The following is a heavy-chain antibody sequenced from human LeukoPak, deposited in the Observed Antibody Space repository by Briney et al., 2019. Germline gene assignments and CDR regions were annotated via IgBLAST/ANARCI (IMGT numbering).Heavy chain of an antibody. CDR2: ISGSGGST. V-gene: IGHV3-23*01. CDR3: ARPITMVRGVIIADAFDI. Sequence: GGSLRLSCAASGFTFSSYAMSWVRQAPGKGLEWVSAISGSGGSTYYADSVKGRFTISRDNAKNSLYLQMNSLRAEDTAVYYCARPITMVRGVIIADAFDIWGQGTMVTVSS. CDR1: GFTFSSYA. D-gene: IGHD3-10*01. J-gene: IGHJ3*02.